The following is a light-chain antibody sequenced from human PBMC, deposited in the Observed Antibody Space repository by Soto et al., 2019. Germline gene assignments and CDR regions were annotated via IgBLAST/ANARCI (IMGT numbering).Light chain of an antibody. CDR3: QVYAGSHLWT. Sequence: EIVLTQSPATLSLSPGGRATLSCRASQSVSLSLAWYQQKPGQAPRLLIYDASKRASGFPARFSGSGSGTDFTLTISSLEPEDFAVYYCQVYAGSHLWTFGQGTKVEVK. CDR2: DAS. CDR1: QSVSLS. J-gene: IGKJ1*01. V-gene: IGKV3-11*01.